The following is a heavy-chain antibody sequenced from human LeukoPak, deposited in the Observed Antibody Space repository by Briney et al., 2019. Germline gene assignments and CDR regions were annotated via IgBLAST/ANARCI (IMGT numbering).Heavy chain of an antibody. V-gene: IGHV3-30*18. D-gene: IGHD4-17*01. CDR3: AKGYGDFY. CDR2: ISYDGSNK. J-gene: IGHJ4*02. CDR1: GFTFSSYG. Sequence: HPGRSLRFSCAASGFTFSSYGMHWVSQDPGNGLEWVAVISYDGSNKYYADSVKGRFTISRDNSKNTLYLQMNSLRAEDTAVYYCAKGYGDFYWGQGTLVTVSS.